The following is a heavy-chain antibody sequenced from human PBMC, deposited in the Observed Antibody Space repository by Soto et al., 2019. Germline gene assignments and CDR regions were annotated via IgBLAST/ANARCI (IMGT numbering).Heavy chain of an antibody. V-gene: IGHV3-73*01. D-gene: IGHD3-9*01. Sequence: EVQLVESGGGLVQPGGSLKLSCAASGFTFSGSAMHWVRQASGKGLEWVGRIRSKANSYATAYAASVKGRFTISRDDSKNTAYLQMNSLKTEDTAVYYCTRLGILTGYSPFDYWGQGTLVTVSS. CDR1: GFTFSGSA. CDR2: IRSKANSYAT. J-gene: IGHJ4*02. CDR3: TRLGILTGYSPFDY.